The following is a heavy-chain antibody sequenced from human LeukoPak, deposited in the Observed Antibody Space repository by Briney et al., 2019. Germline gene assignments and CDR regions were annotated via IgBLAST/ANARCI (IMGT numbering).Heavy chain of an antibody. Sequence: GGSLRLSCAASGFTFSSYAMHWVRQAPGKGLEYVSAISSNGGSTYYANSVKGRFTISRDNSKNTLYLQMGSLRAEDMAVYYCARAKTTVTTPGDYWGQGTLVTVSS. J-gene: IGHJ4*02. CDR3: ARAKTTVTTPGDY. D-gene: IGHD4-17*01. CDR2: ISSNGGST. CDR1: GFTFSSYA. V-gene: IGHV3-64*01.